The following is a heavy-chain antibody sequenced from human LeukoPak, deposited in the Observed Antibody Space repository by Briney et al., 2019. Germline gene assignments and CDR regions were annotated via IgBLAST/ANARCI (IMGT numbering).Heavy chain of an antibody. J-gene: IGHJ5*02. CDR3: ARGTYDILPNNWFDP. CDR2: IYHSGST. Sequence: SETLSLTCTVSGYSISSGYYWGWIRQPPGKGLEWIGSIYHSGSTYYNPSLKSRVTISVDTSKNQFSLKLSSVTAADTAVYYCARGTYDILPNNWFDPWGQGTLVTVSS. V-gene: IGHV4-38-2*02. D-gene: IGHD3-9*01. CDR1: GYSISSGYY.